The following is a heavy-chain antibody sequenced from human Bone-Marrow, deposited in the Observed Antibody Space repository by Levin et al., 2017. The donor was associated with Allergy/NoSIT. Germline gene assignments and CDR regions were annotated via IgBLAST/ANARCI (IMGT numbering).Heavy chain of an antibody. CDR2: ISSGSSHI. CDR1: GLSFSNYD. V-gene: IGHV3-21*06. D-gene: IGHD3-16*01. Sequence: GGSLRLSCAASGLSFSNYDMNWVRQAPGKGLEWVSSISSGSSHIDYAYSVKGLFTISRDNAKNSLYLQMNSLRLEDTAVYFWASWAMFYYDGSDFDYFYYGMDVWGQGTTVTVSS. CDR3: ASWAMFYYDGSDFDYFYYGMDV. J-gene: IGHJ6*02.